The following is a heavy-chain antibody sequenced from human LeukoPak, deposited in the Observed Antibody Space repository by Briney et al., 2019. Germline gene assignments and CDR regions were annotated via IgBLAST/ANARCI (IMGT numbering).Heavy chain of an antibody. J-gene: IGHJ4*02. D-gene: IGHD6-13*01. CDR1: GFTFSSYW. Sequence: GGSLRLSCAASGFTFSSYWMTWVRQAPGKGLEWVANIKQDGSEKYYVDSVKGRFTISRDNAKNSLYLQMDSLRAEDTAVYYCARGGLRIAAAVWGQGTLVTVSS. CDR3: ARGGLRIAAAV. V-gene: IGHV3-7*01. CDR2: IKQDGSEK.